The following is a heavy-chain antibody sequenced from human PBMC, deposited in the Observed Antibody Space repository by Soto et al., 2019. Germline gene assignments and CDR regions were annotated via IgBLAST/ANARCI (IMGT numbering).Heavy chain of an antibody. V-gene: IGHV3-30*18. CDR1: GFTFSRYG. Sequence: QVHLVESGGGVVQPGKSLRLSCAASGFTFSRYGMHWVRQAPGKGLEWVALISDDGSNQDYADSVKGRFTISRDNSRNTLYLHMNSLRVEDTAVYYGAKTLRFLELALDYYYGMDVWGQGTAVTVSS. CDR2: ISDDGSNQ. CDR3: AKTLRFLELALDYYYGMDV. J-gene: IGHJ6*02. D-gene: IGHD3-3*01.